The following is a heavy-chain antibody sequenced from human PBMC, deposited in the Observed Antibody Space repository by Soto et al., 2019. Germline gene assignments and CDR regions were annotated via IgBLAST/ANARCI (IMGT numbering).Heavy chain of an antibody. V-gene: IGHV3-30*18. J-gene: IGHJ6*02. CDR1: GFTFSSYG. D-gene: IGHD3-3*01. CDR2: ISYDGSNK. Sequence: GGSLRLSCAASGFTFSSYGMHWVRQAPGKGLEWVAVISYDGSNKYYADSVKGRFTISRDNSKNTLYLQMNSLRAEDTAVYYCAKEXKENDFRQTDYYYGMDVWGQGTTVTVSS. CDR3: AKEXKENDFRQTDYYYGMDV.